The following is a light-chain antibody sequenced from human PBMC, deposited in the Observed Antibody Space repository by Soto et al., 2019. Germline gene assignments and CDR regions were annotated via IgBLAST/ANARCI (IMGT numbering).Light chain of an antibody. CDR1: SSNIGAGYD. CDR3: QSYDSSLSGSL. CDR2: GNS. J-gene: IGLJ2*01. V-gene: IGLV1-40*01. Sequence: QSVLTQPPSVSGAPGQRVTISCTGSSSNIGAGYDVQWFQQLPGTAPKLLIYGNSNRPSRVPDRFSGSKSGTSASLAITGLQAEDEADYSCQSYDSSLSGSLFGGGTKLTVL.